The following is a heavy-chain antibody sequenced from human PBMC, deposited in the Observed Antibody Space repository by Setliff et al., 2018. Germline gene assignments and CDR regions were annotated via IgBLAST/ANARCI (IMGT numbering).Heavy chain of an antibody. CDR1: GGSISSHY. Sequence: SETLSLTCTVSGGSISSHYWTWIRQPAGKGLEWIGRLYTSGDTNYNPSLKSRVSMSLDTSKNQFSLKLSSVTAADTAVYYCARDRVVVLASRRGFYFDYWGQGTLVTVS. CDR2: LYTSGDT. D-gene: IGHD2-15*01. V-gene: IGHV4-4*07. J-gene: IGHJ4*02. CDR3: ARDRVVVLASRRGFYFDY.